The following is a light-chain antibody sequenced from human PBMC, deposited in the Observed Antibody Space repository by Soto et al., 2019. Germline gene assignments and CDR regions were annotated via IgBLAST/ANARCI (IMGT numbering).Light chain of an antibody. V-gene: IGLV2-14*01. J-gene: IGLJ2*01. CDR3: SSYTSRNPLL. CDR1: STDIGGHNY. CDR2: EVY. Sequence: QSVLTQPASVSGSPGQSITISCTGTSTDIGGHNYVSWYQQHPGKATKVMIFEVYNRPSGVSIRFSGSKSGNTASLTISGLQGEDDADYYCSSYTSRNPLLFGGGTKVTVL.